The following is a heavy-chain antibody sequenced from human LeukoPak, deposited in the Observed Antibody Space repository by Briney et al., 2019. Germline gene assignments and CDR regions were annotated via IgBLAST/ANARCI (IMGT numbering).Heavy chain of an antibody. CDR2: IIPIFGTA. D-gene: IGHD3-16*01. Sequence: SVKVSCKASGGTFSSYSISWVRQAPGQGLEWMGGIIPIFGTASYAQKFQGRVTITADESTSTAYMELSSLRSEDTAVYYCARYTGDGFDPWGQGTLVTVSS. J-gene: IGHJ5*02. CDR3: ARYTGDGFDP. V-gene: IGHV1-69*01. CDR1: GGTFSSYS.